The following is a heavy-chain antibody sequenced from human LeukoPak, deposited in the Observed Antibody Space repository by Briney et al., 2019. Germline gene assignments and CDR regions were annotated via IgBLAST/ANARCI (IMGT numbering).Heavy chain of an antibody. CDR2: ISGSGGST. CDR3: AKARGGYSYGYRETLLHGY. D-gene: IGHD5-18*01. Sequence: AGGSLRLSCAASGFTFSSYAMSWVRQAPGKGLEWVSAISGSGGSTYYADSVKGRFTISRDNSKNTLYLQMNSLRAEDTAVYYCAKARGGYSYGYRETLLHGYWGQGTLVTVSS. V-gene: IGHV3-23*01. CDR1: GFTFSSYA. J-gene: IGHJ4*02.